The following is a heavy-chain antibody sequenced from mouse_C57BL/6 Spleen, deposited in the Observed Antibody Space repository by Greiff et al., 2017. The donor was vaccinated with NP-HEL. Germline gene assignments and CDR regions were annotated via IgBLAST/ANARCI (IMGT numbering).Heavy chain of an antibody. J-gene: IGHJ4*01. V-gene: IGHV1-62-2*01. CDR2: FYPGSGSI. CDR1: GYTFTSYW. D-gene: IGHD2-4*01. CDR3: ARHGYYDYAMDY. Sequence: QVQLQQPGTELVKPGASVKLSCKASGYTFTSYWMHWVKQRPGQGLEWIGWFYPGSGSIKYNEKFKDKATLTADKSSSTVYMELSRLTSEDSAVYFCARHGYYDYAMDYWGQGTSVTVSS.